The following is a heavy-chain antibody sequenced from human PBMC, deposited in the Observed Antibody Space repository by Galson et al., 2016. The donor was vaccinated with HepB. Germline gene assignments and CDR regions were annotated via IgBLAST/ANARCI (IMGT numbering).Heavy chain of an antibody. V-gene: IGHV3-13*01. CDR2: IGSAGGT. D-gene: IGHD3-10*01. J-gene: IGHJ4*02. CDR3: ARGYYGSGSYYFDY. Sequence: SLRLSCAASGFTFSSYNMHWVRQATGKGLEWVSAIGSAGGTYYPGSVKGRFTISRENAKNTLYLQMNSLRAGDTAVYYCARGYYGSGSYYFDYWGQGTLVTVSS. CDR1: GFTFSSYN.